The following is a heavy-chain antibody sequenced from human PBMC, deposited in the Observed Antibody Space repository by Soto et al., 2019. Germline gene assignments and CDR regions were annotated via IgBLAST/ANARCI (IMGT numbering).Heavy chain of an antibody. CDR2: TYYSGRA. CDR3: ARDRDILVVSPDKRRHFFYYGLDV. D-gene: IGHD2-2*01. V-gene: IGHV4-59*01. Sequence: LRLTCNVSGGSLSPYYWSWIRQSPGKGLEWIGYTYYSGRAYYNPSLKSRVTMSVDTSKNQFSLKVYSVTAADTAIYFCARDRDILVVSPDKRRHFFYYGLDVWGQGTTVTVSS. CDR1: GGSLSPYY. J-gene: IGHJ6*02.